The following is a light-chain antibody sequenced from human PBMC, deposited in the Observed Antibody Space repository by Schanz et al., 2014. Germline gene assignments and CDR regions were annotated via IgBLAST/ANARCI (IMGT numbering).Light chain of an antibody. CDR1: QSITSY. CDR2: GAS. CDR3: QQYLNWPIT. J-gene: IGKJ5*01. V-gene: IGKV3-15*01. Sequence: EIVMTQSPATLSVSPGERATLSCRASQSITSYLAWYQQKPGQAPRLLIYGASNRATGIATRFSGSGFGTEFTLTISGLQSEDFAVYYCQQYLNWPITFGQGTRLEIK.